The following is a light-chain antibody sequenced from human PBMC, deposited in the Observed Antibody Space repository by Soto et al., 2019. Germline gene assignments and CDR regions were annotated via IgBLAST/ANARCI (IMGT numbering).Light chain of an antibody. CDR1: SSDVGGYNY. J-gene: IGLJ2*01. CDR3: SSYTSSSTLDVV. V-gene: IGLV2-14*01. Sequence: QSALTQPASVSGSPGQSITISCTGTSSDVGGYNYVSWYQQHPGKAPKLMIYDVSNRPSGVSNRFSGSKSGNTASLTISGLHAADEADYYCSSYTSSSTLDVVFGGGTKLTVL. CDR2: DVS.